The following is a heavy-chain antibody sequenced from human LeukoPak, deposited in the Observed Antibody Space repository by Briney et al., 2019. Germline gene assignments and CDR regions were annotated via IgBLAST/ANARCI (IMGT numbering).Heavy chain of an antibody. J-gene: IGHJ6*03. CDR3: ARDSTNTGYYYYYYMDV. D-gene: IGHD5-18*01. CDR1: GYTFTVYY. Sequence: ASVKVTCKASGYTFTVYYMHWVRHAPGQGLEWMGRINPNSGGTNYAQKFQGRVTMTRDTSISTAYMELSRLRSDDTAVYYCARDSTNTGYYYYYYMDVWGKGTPVTVSS. CDR2: INPNSGGT. V-gene: IGHV1-2*06.